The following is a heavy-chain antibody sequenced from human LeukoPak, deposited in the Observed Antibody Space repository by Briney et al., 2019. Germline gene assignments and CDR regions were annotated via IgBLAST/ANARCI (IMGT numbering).Heavy chain of an antibody. J-gene: IGHJ3*02. V-gene: IGHV3-30-3*01. Sequence: GGSLRLSCAASGFTFSSYAMHWVRQAPGKGLEWVAVISYDGGNKYYADSVKGRFTISRDNSKNTLYLQMNSLRAEDTAVYYCARDCSGGSCYGAFDIWGQGTMVTVSS. D-gene: IGHD2-15*01. CDR1: GFTFSSYA. CDR3: ARDCSGGSCYGAFDI. CDR2: ISYDGGNK.